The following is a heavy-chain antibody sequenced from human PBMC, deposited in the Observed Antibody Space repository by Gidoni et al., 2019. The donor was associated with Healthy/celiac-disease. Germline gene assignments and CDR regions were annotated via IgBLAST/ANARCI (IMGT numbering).Heavy chain of an antibody. Sequence: QVQLQESGPGLVKPSETLSLTCTVSGYSLSSGYDWGWIRQPPGKGLEWIGSIYHSGSTYYNPSLKSRVTISVDTSKNQFSLKLSSVTAADTAVYYCARDSLNYDSSGYYGYWGQGTLVTVSS. J-gene: IGHJ4*02. CDR3: ARDSLNYDSSGYYGY. CDR1: GYSLSSGYD. CDR2: IYHSGST. D-gene: IGHD3-22*01. V-gene: IGHV4-38-2*02.